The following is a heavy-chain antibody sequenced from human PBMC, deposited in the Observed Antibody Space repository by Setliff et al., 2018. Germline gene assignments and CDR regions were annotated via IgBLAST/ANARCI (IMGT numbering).Heavy chain of an antibody. V-gene: IGHV4-34*01. CDR1: GGSLSGYQ. D-gene: IGHD2-21*01. CDR3: ARAQVVFAISAPVWYFEV. Sequence: SETLSLTCVVYGGSLSGYQWSWIRQPPGKGLEWIGEINHSGSTNYNPSLKSRVSISVEKSKNQFSLKLTSVTAADTAVYYCARAQVVFAISAPVWYFEVWGRGTQVTVSS. J-gene: IGHJ2*01. CDR2: INHSGST.